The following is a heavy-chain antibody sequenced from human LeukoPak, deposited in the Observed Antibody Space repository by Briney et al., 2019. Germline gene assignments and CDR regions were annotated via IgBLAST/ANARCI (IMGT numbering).Heavy chain of an antibody. CDR1: SDYY. V-gene: IGHV3-11*01. J-gene: IGHJ5*02. CDR3: ARDRGCSSTSCYRRNWFDP. CDR2: ISSSGSTI. Sequence: SDYYMSWIRQAPGKGLEWVSYISSSGSTIYYADSVKGRFTISRDNAKNSLYLQMNSLRAEDTAVYYCARDRGCSSTSCYRRNWFDPWGQGTLVTVSS. D-gene: IGHD2-2*02.